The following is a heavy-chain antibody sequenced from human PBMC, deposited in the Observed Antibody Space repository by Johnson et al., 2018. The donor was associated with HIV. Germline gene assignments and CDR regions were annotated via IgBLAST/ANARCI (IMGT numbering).Heavy chain of an antibody. CDR3: AKDTDEGVVITIGDAFDI. V-gene: IGHV3-20*04. D-gene: IGHD3-22*01. CDR1: GFTFDDYG. J-gene: IGHJ3*02. Sequence: VQLVESGGGVVRPGGSLRLSCAASGFTFDDYGMSWVRQAPGKGLEWVSGINWNGGSTGYADSVKGRFTLSSDNAKNSLYLQMNSLRAEDTALYYCAKDTDEGVVITIGDAFDIWGQGTMVTVSS. CDR2: INWNGGST.